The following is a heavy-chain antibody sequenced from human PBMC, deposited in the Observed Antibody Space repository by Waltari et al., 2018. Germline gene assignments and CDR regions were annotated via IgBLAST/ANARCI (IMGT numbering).Heavy chain of an antibody. V-gene: IGHV4-59*01. CDR2: IYYSGST. CDR3: ARDRGWSITREGFDP. J-gene: IGHJ5*02. CDR1: GGSISSYY. D-gene: IGHD3-10*01. Sequence: QVQLQESGPGLVKPSETLSLTCTVSGGSISSYYWSWIRQPPGKGLEWIGYIYYSGSTNYNPSLKSRVTISVDTSKNQFSLKLSSVTAADTAVYYCARDRGWSITREGFDPWGQGTLVTVSS.